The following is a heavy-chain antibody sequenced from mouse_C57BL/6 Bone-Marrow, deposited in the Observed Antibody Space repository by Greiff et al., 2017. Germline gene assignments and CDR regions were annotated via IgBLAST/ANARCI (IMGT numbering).Heavy chain of an antibody. CDR1: GYTFTSYW. J-gene: IGHJ3*01. Sequence: VQLQQPGAELVKPGASVKLSCKASGYTFTSYWMHWVKQRPGQGLEWIGMIHPNSGSTNYNEKFKSKATLTVDKSSSTAYMQLSSLTSEDSAVDYCAGRNYEAWFAYWGQGTLVTVSA. CDR3: AGRNYEAWFAY. D-gene: IGHD1-1*01. CDR2: IHPNSGST. V-gene: IGHV1-64*01.